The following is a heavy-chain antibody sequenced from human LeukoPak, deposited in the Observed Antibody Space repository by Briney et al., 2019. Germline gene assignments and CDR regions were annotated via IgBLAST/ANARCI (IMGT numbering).Heavy chain of an antibody. CDR2: INHSGST. Sequence: NPSETLSLTCAVYGGSFSGYYWSWIRQPPGKGLEWIGEINHSGSTNYNPSLKSRVTISVDTSKNQFSLKLSSVTAADTAVYYCARGSSIAVAGTGLPYWGQGTLVTVSS. D-gene: IGHD6-19*01. V-gene: IGHV4-34*01. CDR3: ARGSSIAVAGTGLPY. J-gene: IGHJ4*02. CDR1: GGSFSGYY.